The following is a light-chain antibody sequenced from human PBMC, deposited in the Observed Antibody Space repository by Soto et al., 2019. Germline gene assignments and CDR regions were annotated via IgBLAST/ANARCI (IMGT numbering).Light chain of an antibody. CDR3: LLYMGGGIWV. V-gene: IGLV8-61*01. J-gene: IGLJ3*02. CDR2: NTN. CDR1: SGSVSTSHY. Sequence: QTVVTQEPSFSVSPGGTVTLTCGLSSGSVSTSHYPGWYQQTPGQAPRTLIYNTNTRSSGVPDRFSGSILGNKAALTITGTQTDDDSDYYCLLYMGGGIWVFGGGTKLTVL.